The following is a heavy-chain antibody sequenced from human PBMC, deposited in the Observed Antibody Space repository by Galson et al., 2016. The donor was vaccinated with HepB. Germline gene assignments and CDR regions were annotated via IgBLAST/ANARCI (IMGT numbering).Heavy chain of an antibody. CDR2: ISDSGSS. V-gene: IGHV4-34*01. CDR1: GGSFSAYY. CDR3: ARGGGSGSSWFDP. J-gene: IGHJ5*02. Sequence: LSLTCAVYGGSFSAYYWSWIRQPPGKGLEWIGQISDSGSSNNNPSLKSRVTILVDASKNQFSLKLSSVTAADTAVYYCARGGGSGSSWFDPWGQGTLVIVSS. D-gene: IGHD3-10*01.